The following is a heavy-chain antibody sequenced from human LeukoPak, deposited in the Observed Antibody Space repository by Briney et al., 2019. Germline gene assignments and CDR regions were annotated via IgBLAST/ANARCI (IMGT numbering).Heavy chain of an antibody. CDR3: ARARDFDSSGYSYFDS. J-gene: IGHJ4*02. CDR1: GGSISSYY. Sequence: SVTLSLTCSVSGGSISSYYWMWIRQPPGKLLEWIGYIYYSGNTDYNPSLKSRVAISVDTSKSHFSLKLSSVTAADTAVYYCARARDFDSSGYSYFDSWGQGTLVIVSS. CDR2: IYYSGNT. D-gene: IGHD3-22*01. V-gene: IGHV4-59*01.